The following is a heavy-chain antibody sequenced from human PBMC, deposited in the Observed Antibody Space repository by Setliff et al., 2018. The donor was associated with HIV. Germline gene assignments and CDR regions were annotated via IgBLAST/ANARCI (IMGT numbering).Heavy chain of an antibody. J-gene: IGHJ4*02. V-gene: IGHV4-61*02. CDR3: ARGSRNYYGSGALDY. CDR1: GVSITNGTFY. Sequence: PSETLSLTCTVSGVSITNGTFYWNWIRQPAGKGLEWIGRIAKTGSTNYNPSLKSRLTISVDTSKKQFSLKLSSVTAADTAVYHCARGSRNYYGSGALDYWGQGTLVTVSS. CDR2: IAKTGST. D-gene: IGHD3-10*01.